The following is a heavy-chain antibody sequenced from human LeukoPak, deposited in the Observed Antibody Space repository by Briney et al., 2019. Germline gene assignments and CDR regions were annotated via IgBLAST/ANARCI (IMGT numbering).Heavy chain of an antibody. Sequence: ASVKVSCKASGYTFTGYYMHWVRQAPGHGLEWMGWINPNSGDANYVQKFQGRVTMTRDTSISTAYMELSRLGSDDTAVYYCARVLSYGDNYGYLVYWGEGGLVSVSS. CDR3: ARVLSYGDNYGYLVY. CDR2: INPNSGDA. D-gene: IGHD4/OR15-4a*01. V-gene: IGHV1-2*02. CDR1: GYTFTGYY. J-gene: IGHJ4*02.